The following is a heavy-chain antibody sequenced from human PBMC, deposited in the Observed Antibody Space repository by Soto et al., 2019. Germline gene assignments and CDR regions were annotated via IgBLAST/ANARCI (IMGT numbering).Heavy chain of an antibody. CDR1: GFSLSTSGLG. D-gene: IGHD6-19*01. CDR3: AHRPSGWYLFDY. CDR2: IYWNDDK. Sequence: QITLKESGPTLVRPTQTLTLTCTFSGFSLSTSGLGVGWIRQPPGKALEWLALIYWNDDKRYSPSLKARLTIPKDTSNNQVALTMTNMDPVDTATYYCAHRPSGWYLFDYWGQGTLVTVSS. V-gene: IGHV2-5*01. J-gene: IGHJ4*02.